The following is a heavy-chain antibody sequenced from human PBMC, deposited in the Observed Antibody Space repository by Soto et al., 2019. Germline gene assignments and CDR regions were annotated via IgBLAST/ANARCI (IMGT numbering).Heavy chain of an antibody. Sequence: SGTLSLTCTASGCSITSNNFYWGWIRQPPGKGLEWIGDIFYSGATYYNPSLKSRVTISVNTPKNQFSLNLTSVTAADTSMYYCMRRRYGSSWRDYWGQGTLVTVS. CDR2: IFYSGAT. CDR1: GCSITSNNFY. D-gene: IGHD6-13*01. J-gene: IGHJ4*01. V-gene: IGHV4-39*01. CDR3: MRRRYGSSWRDY.